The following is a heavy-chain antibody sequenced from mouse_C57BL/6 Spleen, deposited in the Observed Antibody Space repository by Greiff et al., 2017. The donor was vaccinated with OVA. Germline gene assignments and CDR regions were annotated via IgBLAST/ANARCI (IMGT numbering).Heavy chain of an antibody. Sequence: EVKLVESGGGLVKPGGSLKLSCAASGFTFSSYTMSWVRQTPEKRLEWVATISGGGGNTYYPDSVKGRFTISRDNAKNTLYLQMSSLRSEDTALYYCARHDGYPYYYAMDYWGQGTSVTVSS. J-gene: IGHJ4*01. CDR1: GFTFSSYT. V-gene: IGHV5-9*01. CDR2: ISGGGGNT. D-gene: IGHD2-3*01. CDR3: ARHDGYPYYYAMDY.